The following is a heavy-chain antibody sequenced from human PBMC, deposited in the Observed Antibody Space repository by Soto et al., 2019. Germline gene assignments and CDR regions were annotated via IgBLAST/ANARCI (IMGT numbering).Heavy chain of an antibody. CDR2: INAGNGNT. D-gene: IGHD4-17*01. J-gene: IGHJ4*02. CDR1: GYTFTSYA. CDR3: ARETGDYGGRTYYFDY. Sequence: ASVKVSCKASGYTFTSYAMHWVRQAPGQRLEWMGWINAGNGNTKYSQKFQGRVTITRDTSASTAYMELSSLRSEDTAVYYCARETGDYGGRTYYFDYWGQGTLVTVSS. V-gene: IGHV1-3*01.